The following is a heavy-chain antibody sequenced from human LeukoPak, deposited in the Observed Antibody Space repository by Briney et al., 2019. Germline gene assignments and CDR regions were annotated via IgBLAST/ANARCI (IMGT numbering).Heavy chain of an antibody. Sequence: PSETLSLTCTVSGGSISSYYWSWIRQPAGKGLEWIGRIYTSGSTNYNPSLKRRVTMSVDTSKNQFSLKLSSVTAADTAVYYCARSAGRSYHPSARYGMDVWGQGTTVTVSS. V-gene: IGHV4-4*07. CDR1: GGSISSYY. J-gene: IGHJ6*02. CDR3: ARSAGRSYHPSARYGMDV. D-gene: IGHD3-10*01. CDR2: IYTSGST.